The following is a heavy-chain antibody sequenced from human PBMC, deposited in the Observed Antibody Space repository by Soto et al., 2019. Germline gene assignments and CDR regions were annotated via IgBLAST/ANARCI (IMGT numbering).Heavy chain of an antibody. CDR1: GFSFAGYA. J-gene: IGHJ1*01. D-gene: IGHD6-6*01. CDR2: VSGGGAST. V-gene: IGHV3-23*01. CDR3: AKMGGGILPKLFHV. Sequence: GGSLRLSCAATGFSFAGYALTWVRQAPGKGLEWLSAVSGGGASTYYADSVRGRFSISRDVSGNMIYLQLNRLTAGDTAVYYCAKMGGGILPKLFHVWGHGTLVTVSS.